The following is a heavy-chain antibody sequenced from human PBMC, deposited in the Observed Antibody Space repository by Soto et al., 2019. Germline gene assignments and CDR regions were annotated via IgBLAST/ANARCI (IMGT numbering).Heavy chain of an antibody. J-gene: IGHJ4*02. D-gene: IGHD3-16*01. Sequence: PSETLSLTCTVSGGSISSSSYYWGWIRQPPGKGLEWIGAIYHSGSTYYHPSLKSRVTISVDTSKNQFSLRLTSLTAADTAVYFCARQTGGFGYYFDYWGQGTLVTVSS. CDR1: GGSISSSSYY. CDR2: IYHSGST. CDR3: ARQTGGFGYYFDY. V-gene: IGHV4-39*01.